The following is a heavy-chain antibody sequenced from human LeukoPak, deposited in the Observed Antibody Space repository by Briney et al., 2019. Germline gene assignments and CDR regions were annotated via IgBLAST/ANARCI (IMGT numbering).Heavy chain of an antibody. D-gene: IGHD6-13*01. CDR3: ARERAGGSSSWYAGRRYWFDP. V-gene: IGHV4-34*01. J-gene: IGHJ5*02. CDR2: INHSGST. CDR1: GGSFSGYY. Sequence: SETLSLTCAVYGGSFSGYYWSWIRQPPGKGLEWIGEINHSGSTSYNPSLKSRVTISVDTSKNQFSLKLSSVTAADTAVYYCARERAGGSSSWYAGRRYWFDPWGQGTLVTVSS.